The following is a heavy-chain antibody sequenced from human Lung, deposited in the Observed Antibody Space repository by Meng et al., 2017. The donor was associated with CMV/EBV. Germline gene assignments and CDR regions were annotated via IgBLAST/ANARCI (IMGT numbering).Heavy chain of an antibody. CDR2: IYYTGST. D-gene: IGHD3-10*01. Sequence: ESLKISCTVSGGSISNYYWSWIRQPPGKGLEWIGYIYYTGSTNSNPSLKSRVTISIDTSKNQFSLKLISVTAADTAMYYCAATALVRGVRGTYFQHWGQGTLVTVSS. CDR3: AATALVRGVRGTYFQH. J-gene: IGHJ1*01. CDR1: GGSISNYY. V-gene: IGHV4-59*01.